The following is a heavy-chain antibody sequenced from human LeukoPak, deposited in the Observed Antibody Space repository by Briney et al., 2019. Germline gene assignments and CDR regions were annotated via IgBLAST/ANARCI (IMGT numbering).Heavy chain of an antibody. J-gene: IGHJ4*02. CDR3: ARGSNYYDSSGYPFDY. CDR2: IYRSGTT. Sequence: SETLSLTCTVSGGSISSTNWWSWVRQPPGKGLEWIGEIYRSGTTNYKPSLKSRVTISLDKSRNHFSLKLTSVTAADTAVYYCARGSNYYDSSGYPFDYWGQGTLVTVSS. CDR1: GGSISSTNW. V-gene: IGHV4-4*02. D-gene: IGHD3-22*01.